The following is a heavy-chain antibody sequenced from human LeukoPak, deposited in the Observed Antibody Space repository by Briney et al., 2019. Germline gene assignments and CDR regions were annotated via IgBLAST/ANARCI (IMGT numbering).Heavy chain of an antibody. CDR3: ARAWDFVVGAFDI. CDR1: GFAVRLND. Sequence: GESLRLSCAASGFAVRLNDMTWVRQAPGKGLEWVSIIYSGGDTYYADSVRGRFTVSRDDSKNILYLEMNSLRGDDTGIYYCARAWDFVVGAFDIWGQGTVVTVSS. J-gene: IGHJ3*02. V-gene: IGHV3-53*01. D-gene: IGHD2-15*01. CDR2: IYSGGDT.